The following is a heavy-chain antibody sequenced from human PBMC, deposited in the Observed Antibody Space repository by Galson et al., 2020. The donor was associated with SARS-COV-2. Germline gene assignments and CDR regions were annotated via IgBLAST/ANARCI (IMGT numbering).Heavy chain of an antibody. D-gene: IGHD6-13*01. CDR3: ARGRLYSGNWYSSLYYFDY. CDR2: ITHSGNT. J-gene: IGHJ4*02. Sequence: SQASETLSLTCGVSGGSFNNYLWNWLRQSPGEGLECIGEITHSGNTKYNPSLKSRVTMSVDTSKNQFSLKLTSVTAADTAVYFCARGRLYSGNWYSSLYYFDYWYQGALVTVSA. V-gene: IGHV4-34*01. CDR1: GGSFNNYL.